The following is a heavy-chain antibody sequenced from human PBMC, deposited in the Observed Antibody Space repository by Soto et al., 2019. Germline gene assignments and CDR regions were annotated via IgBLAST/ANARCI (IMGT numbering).Heavy chain of an antibody. V-gene: IGHV5-51*01. CDR3: ARLTLEHRDSTSGYDYFDC. Sequence: GHSRKIAYKGSGDNFPTCWIAWARQMPGKGLELMGIFYPGDSDTIYSPSVQGHVTISGDKSISTACLQWSSLNAYDTDLSYCARLTLEHRDSTSGYDYFDCCGPGHMVIASS. CDR1: GDNFPTCW. CDR2: FYPGDSDT. J-gene: IGHJ4*02. D-gene: IGHD1-1*01.